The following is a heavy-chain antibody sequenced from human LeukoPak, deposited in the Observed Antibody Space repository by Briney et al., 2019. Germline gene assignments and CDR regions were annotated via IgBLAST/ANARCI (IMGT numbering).Heavy chain of an antibody. Sequence: SETLSLTCTVSGYSFNSGYYWGWIRQAPGKGLEWIGNIHHSGSTYYNPSLKSRVTISVDSSKNEFSLKLNSVTAADTAVYYCAKQRGATPYYFDHWGQGTLVTVSS. J-gene: IGHJ4*02. CDR3: AKQRGATPYYFDH. CDR2: IHHSGST. CDR1: GYSFNSGYY. D-gene: IGHD1-26*01. V-gene: IGHV4-38-2*02.